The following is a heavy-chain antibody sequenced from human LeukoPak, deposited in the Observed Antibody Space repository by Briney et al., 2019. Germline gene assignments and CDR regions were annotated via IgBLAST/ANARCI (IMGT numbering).Heavy chain of an antibody. D-gene: IGHD1-14*01. V-gene: IGHV3-53*01. CDR3: ARATTRHHWFDP. Sequence: PGGSLRLSCAASGFTVSSNYMSWVRQAPGKGLEWVSVIYSGGSTYYADSVKGRFTISRDNSKSTLYLQMNSLRAEDTAVYYCARATTRHHWFDPWGQGTLVTVSS. CDR2: IYSGGST. CDR1: GFTVSSNY. J-gene: IGHJ5*02.